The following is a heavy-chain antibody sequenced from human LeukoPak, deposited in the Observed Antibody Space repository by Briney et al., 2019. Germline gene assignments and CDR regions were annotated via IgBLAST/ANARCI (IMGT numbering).Heavy chain of an antibody. V-gene: IGHV4-59*08. CDR1: GASMSGQH. J-gene: IGHJ4*02. CDR3: ARHLNGGTHPLDN. CDR2: IHYDGRT. Sequence: PSETLSLTCTVSGASMSGQHWSWIRQAPGKGLEWIAWIHYDGRTNYNPSLKIRLSLSVDTSTNQFSLSLNSVTAADTAVYFCARHLNGGTHPLDNWGPGIRVIVSP. D-gene: IGHD2-8*01.